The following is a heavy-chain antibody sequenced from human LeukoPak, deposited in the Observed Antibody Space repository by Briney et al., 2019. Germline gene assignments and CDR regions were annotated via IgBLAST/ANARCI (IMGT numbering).Heavy chain of an antibody. CDR1: GYTFTGYY. CDR2: INPNSGGT. J-gene: IGHJ4*02. D-gene: IGHD6-25*01. V-gene: IGHV1-2*02. CDR3: ARTPLICSVLIDY. Sequence: GASVKVSCKASGYTFTGYYMHWVRQAPGQGLEWMGWINPNSGGTNYAQKFQGRVTMTRDTSISTAYMELSRLRSDDTAVYYCARTPLICSVLIDYWGQGTLVTVSS.